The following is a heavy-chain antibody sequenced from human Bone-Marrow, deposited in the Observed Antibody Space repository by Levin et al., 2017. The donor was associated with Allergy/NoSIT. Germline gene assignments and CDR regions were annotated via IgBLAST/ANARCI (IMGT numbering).Heavy chain of an antibody. J-gene: IGHJ4*02. CDR2: IYYSGST. D-gene: IGHD5-18*01. V-gene: IGHV4-59*01. CDR1: GGSISSYY. CDR3: AREASDTAMGCFDY. Sequence: SETLSLTCTVSGGSISSYYWSWIRQPPGKGLEWIGYIYYSGSTNYNPSLKSRVTISVDTSKNQFSLKLSSVTAADTAVYYCAREASDTAMGCFDYWGQGTLVTVSS.